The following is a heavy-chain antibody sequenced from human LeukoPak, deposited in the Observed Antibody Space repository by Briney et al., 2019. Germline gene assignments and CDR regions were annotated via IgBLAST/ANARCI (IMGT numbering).Heavy chain of an antibody. CDR3: AKDTALAGTGYIDY. CDR1: GFTFDDYA. Sequence: PGGSLRLSCAASGFTFDDYAMHWVRQAPGKGLEWVSGISWDGGSTYYADSVKGRFTISRDNSKNSLYLQMNSLRAEDTALYYCAKDTALAGTGYIDYWGQGTLVTVSS. D-gene: IGHD6-13*01. J-gene: IGHJ4*02. CDR2: ISWDGGST. V-gene: IGHV3-43D*03.